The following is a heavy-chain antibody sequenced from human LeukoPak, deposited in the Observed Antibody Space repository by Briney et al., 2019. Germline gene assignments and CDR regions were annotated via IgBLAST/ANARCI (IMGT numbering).Heavy chain of an antibody. CDR2: IVVGSGNT. V-gene: IGHV1-58*02. CDR1: GFTFTSSA. D-gene: IGHD3-22*01. Sequence: GASVKVSCKASGFTFTSSAMQWVRQARGQRLERIGWIVVGSGNTNYAQKFQERVTITRDMSTSTAYMELSSLRSEDTAVYYCAAESWGYDSSGYPHWGQGTLVTVSS. CDR3: AAESWGYDSSGYPH. J-gene: IGHJ4*02.